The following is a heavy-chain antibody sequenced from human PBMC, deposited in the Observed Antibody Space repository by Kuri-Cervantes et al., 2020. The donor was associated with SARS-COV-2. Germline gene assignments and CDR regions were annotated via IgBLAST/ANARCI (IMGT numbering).Heavy chain of an antibody. CDR2: INPSGGST. CDR3: AREGRNIDYYYGMDV. Sequence: ASVKVSCKASGYTFTIYYMHWVRQAPGQGLEWMGIINPSGGSTSYAQKFQGRVTMTRDTSTSTVYMELSSLRSEDTAVYYCAREGRNIDYYYGMDVWGQGTTVTVSS. CDR1: GYTFTIYY. V-gene: IGHV1-46*01. J-gene: IGHJ6*02. D-gene: IGHD1-14*01.